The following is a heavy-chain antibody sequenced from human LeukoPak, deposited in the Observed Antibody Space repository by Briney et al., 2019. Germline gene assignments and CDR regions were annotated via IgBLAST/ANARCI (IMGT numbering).Heavy chain of an antibody. CDR3: ARLLAAPYYINF. D-gene: IGHD6-25*01. CDR1: GYSFTNYW. J-gene: IGHJ4*02. Sequence: GESLKISCKGSGYSFTNYWIGWVRQMPGKGLEWMGIIYPGDSDTRYNSSFQDQVTISADKSISTAYLQWSSLKASDTAIYYCARLLAAPYYINFWGQGTLVTVSS. CDR2: IYPGDSDT. V-gene: IGHV5-51*01.